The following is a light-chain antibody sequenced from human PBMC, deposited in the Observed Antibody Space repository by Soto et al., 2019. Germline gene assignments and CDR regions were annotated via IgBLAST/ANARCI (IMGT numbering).Light chain of an antibody. V-gene: IGKV3-20*01. Sequence: EIVLMQSPGTPSLSPGEGATLSCRASQSVNSNYLAWYQQKPGQAPTVLIFDRSRRATGVPDRFSGSGSGTDFTLTISRLEPDDFAVYYCQQYGSSQFTFGPGTKVNIK. CDR1: QSVNSNY. CDR2: DRS. J-gene: IGKJ3*01. CDR3: QQYGSSQFT.